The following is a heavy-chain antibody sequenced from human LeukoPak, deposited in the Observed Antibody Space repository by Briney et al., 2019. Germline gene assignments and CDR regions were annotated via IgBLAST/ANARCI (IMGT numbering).Heavy chain of an antibody. Sequence: GASVKVSCKASGVTFSNYAVAWVRQAPGQGLEWLGGIIPIFGTAKYAQKFQGRVTITTDESTTTAYMELISLRSEDTAVYYCARRQALRGRHRAFDPWGQGTLVTVSS. CDR3: ARRQALRGRHRAFDP. D-gene: IGHD6-25*01. V-gene: IGHV1-69*05. CDR2: IIPIFGTA. CDR1: GVTFSNYA. J-gene: IGHJ5*02.